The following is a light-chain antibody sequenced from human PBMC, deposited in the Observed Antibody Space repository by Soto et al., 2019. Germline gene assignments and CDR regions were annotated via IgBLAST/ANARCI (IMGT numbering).Light chain of an antibody. CDR3: SSYAGSNNVV. CDR2: EVS. CDR1: SSDVGGYNY. Sequence: QSALTQPPSASGSPGQSVTISCTGTSSDVGGYNYVSWYQQHPGKAPKFMIYEVSKRPSGVPDRFSGSKSGNTASLTVSGLQAEDEADYYCSSYAGSNNVVFGGGPKVTVL. J-gene: IGLJ2*01. V-gene: IGLV2-8*01.